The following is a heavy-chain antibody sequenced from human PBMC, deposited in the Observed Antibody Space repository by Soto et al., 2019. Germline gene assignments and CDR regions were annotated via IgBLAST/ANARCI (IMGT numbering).Heavy chain of an antibody. CDR3: ARDMGSGWYFDY. V-gene: IGHV4-39*07. D-gene: IGHD6-19*01. CDR1: GGSISSSSYY. Sequence: SETLSLTCTVSGGSISSSSYYWGWIRQPPGKGLEWIGSIYYSGSTYYNPSLKSRVTISVDTSKNQFSLELSSVTAADTAVYYCARDMGSGWYFDYWGQGTLVTVSS. CDR2: IYYSGST. J-gene: IGHJ4*02.